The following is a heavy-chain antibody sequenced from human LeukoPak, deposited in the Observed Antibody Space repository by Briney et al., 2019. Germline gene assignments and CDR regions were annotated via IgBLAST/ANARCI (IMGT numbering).Heavy chain of an antibody. D-gene: IGHD2-8*01. CDR1: GGSISSGGYS. CDR2: IYYSGST. CDR3: ARVGCSTGVCYNRYYYYYMDV. V-gene: IGHV4-30-4*07. J-gene: IGHJ6*03. Sequence: SETLSLTCAVSGGSISSGGYSWSWIRQPPGKGLEWIGYIYYSGSTYYNPSLKSRVTISVDTSKNQFSLKLSSVTAADTAVYYCARVGCSTGVCYNRYYYYYMDVWGKGTTVTVSS.